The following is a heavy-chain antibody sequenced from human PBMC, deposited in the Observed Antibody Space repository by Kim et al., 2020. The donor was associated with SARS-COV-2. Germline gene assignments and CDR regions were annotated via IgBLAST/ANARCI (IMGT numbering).Heavy chain of an antibody. J-gene: IGHJ4*02. D-gene: IGHD3-10*01. CDR3: ARDAHDYYGSGSYSY. CDR1: GFTFSSYG. V-gene: IGHV3-33*01. Sequence: GGSLRLSCAASGFTFSSYGMHWVRQAPGKGLEWVAVIWYDGSNKYYADSVKGRFTISRDNSKNTLYLQMNSLRAEDTAVYYCARDAHDYYGSGSYSYWGQGTLVTVSS. CDR2: IWYDGSNK.